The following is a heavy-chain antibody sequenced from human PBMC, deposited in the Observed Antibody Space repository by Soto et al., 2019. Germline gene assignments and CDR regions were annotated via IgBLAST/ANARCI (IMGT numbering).Heavy chain of an antibody. J-gene: IGHJ4*02. D-gene: IGHD3-3*01. Sequence: GGSLRLSCAVSGFTFSPYIINLFLQAPGKGLEWISYISSGGDTIYYADSVRGSFTVSRDNTKNSLYLQMDSLRDEDKAVYYCARDRSKIYGVVTHTDYWGPATMLTVSS. CDR3: ARDRSKIYGVVTHTDY. CDR1: GFTFSPYI. CDR2: ISSGGDTI. V-gene: IGHV3-48*02.